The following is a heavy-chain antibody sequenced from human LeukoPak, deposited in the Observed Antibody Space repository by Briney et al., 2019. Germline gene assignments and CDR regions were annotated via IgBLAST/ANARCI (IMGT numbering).Heavy chain of an antibody. Sequence: PSETLSLICTVSGGSIGSHFWSWLRQPPGKGLEWMGYSYHIGSATHNPSLNSRVTISVDTSKSQFYLKLTSVTAADTAVYYCARESGRHAEALDIWGQGTMVIVSS. CDR2: SYHIGSA. D-gene: IGHD1-26*01. CDR3: ARESGRHAEALDI. V-gene: IGHV4-59*11. CDR1: GGSIGSHF. J-gene: IGHJ3*02.